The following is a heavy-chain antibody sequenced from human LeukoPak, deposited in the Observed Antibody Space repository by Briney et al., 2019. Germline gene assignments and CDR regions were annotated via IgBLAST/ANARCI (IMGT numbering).Heavy chain of an antibody. D-gene: IGHD2-15*01. CDR1: GFTFSSYS. CDR2: ISGSGGST. CDR3: AREYCSGGSCYHPSFDY. J-gene: IGHJ4*02. Sequence: GGSLRLSCAASGFTFSSYSMNWVRQAPGQELEWVSAISGSGGSTYYADSVKGRFTSSRDNAKNSLYLQMNSLRAEDTAVYYCAREYCSGGSCYHPSFDYWGQGTLVTVSS. V-gene: IGHV3-21*01.